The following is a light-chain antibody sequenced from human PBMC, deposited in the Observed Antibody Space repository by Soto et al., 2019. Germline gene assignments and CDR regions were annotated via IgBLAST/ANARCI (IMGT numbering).Light chain of an antibody. J-gene: IGLJ3*02. V-gene: IGLV1-44*01. CDR2: SNN. CDR1: NSNIGSNT. CDR3: AAWDDSLVWV. Sequence: QSALTQPPSASGTPGQRVTISCSGSNSNIGSNTVNWYQQLPGTAPKLLIYSNNQRPSGVPDRFSGSKSGTSASLAISGLQSEDEADYYCAAWDDSLVWVFGGGTKLTVL.